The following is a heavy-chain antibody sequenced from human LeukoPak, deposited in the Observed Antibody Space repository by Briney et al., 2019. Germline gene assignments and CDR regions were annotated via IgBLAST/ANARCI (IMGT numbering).Heavy chain of an antibody. D-gene: IGHD6-19*01. CDR3: ARGGWYEAPFDY. CDR1: GGSISSYS. V-gene: IGHV4-4*07. CDR2: IYTSGST. J-gene: IGHJ4*02. Sequence: SETLSLTCTVSGGSISSYSWSWIQQPAGKGLEWIGHIYTSGSTNYNPSLKSRVTMSVDTSKNQFSLKLSSVTAADTAVYYCARGGWYEAPFDYWGQGTLVTVSS.